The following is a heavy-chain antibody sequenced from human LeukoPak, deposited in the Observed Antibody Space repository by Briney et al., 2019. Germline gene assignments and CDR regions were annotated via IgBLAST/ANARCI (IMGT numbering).Heavy chain of an antibody. CDR3: ARGPANDY. D-gene: IGHD4/OR15-4a*01. CDR2: INHSGST. J-gene: IGHJ4*02. CDR1: GGSFSGYY. V-gene: IGHV4-34*01. Sequence: SETLSLTCAVCGGSFSGYYWSWIRQPPGKGLEWIGEINHSGSTNYNPSLKSRVTISVDTSKNQFSLKLSSVTAADTAVYYCARGPANDYWGQGTLVTVSS.